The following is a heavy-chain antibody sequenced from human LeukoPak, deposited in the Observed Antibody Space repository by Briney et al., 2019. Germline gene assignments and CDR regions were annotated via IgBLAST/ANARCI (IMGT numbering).Heavy chain of an antibody. CDR1: GFTFSSYG. D-gene: IGHD6-19*01. Sequence: GGSLRLSCAASGFTFSSYGMHWVRQAPGKGLEWVAVIWYDGSNKYYADSVKGRFTISRDNSKNTLYLQMNSLRAGDTAVYYCARDRGSGWYRDFDYWGQGTLVTVSS. CDR3: ARDRGSGWYRDFDY. CDR2: IWYDGSNK. J-gene: IGHJ4*02. V-gene: IGHV3-33*01.